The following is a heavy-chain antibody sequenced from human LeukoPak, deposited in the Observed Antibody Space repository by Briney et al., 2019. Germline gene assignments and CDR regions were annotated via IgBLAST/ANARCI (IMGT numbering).Heavy chain of an antibody. Sequence: GGSLRLSCAASGFTFSSYGMHWVRQAPGKGLEWVSAISGSGGSTYYADSVKGRFTISRDNSKNTLYLQMNSLRAEDTAVYYCAKVNYYDSSGYYWGQGTLVTVSS. D-gene: IGHD3-22*01. CDR2: ISGSGGST. J-gene: IGHJ4*02. CDR1: GFTFSSYG. V-gene: IGHV3-23*01. CDR3: AKVNYYDSSGYY.